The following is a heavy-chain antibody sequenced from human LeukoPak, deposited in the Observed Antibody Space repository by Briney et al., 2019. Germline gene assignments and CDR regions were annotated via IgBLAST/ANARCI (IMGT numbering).Heavy chain of an antibody. CDR1: GFTFSAYD. CDR3: AYSNSFDY. CDR2: ISRSNNV. D-gene: IGHD4-11*01. J-gene: IGHJ4*02. V-gene: IGHV3-69-1*01. Sequence: GGSLRLSCAASGFTFSAYDMNWVRQAPGKGLEWVSYISRSNNVYYADSVKGRFTISRDNAKNSLYLQMNSLRAEDTAVYYCAYSNSFDYWGQGPLVTVSS.